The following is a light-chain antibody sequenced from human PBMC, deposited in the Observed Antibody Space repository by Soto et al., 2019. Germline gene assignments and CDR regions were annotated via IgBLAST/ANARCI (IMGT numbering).Light chain of an antibody. CDR1: QSVSSY. J-gene: IGKJ2*01. CDR2: DAS. Sequence: EIVLTQSPATLSLSPGERAILSCRASQSVSSYLAWYQQKPGQAPRLLIYDASNRATGIPARFSGSGSGTDFPLTISSLEPEDSAVYYCQQRSNWPPTFGQGTKLEIK. V-gene: IGKV3-11*01. CDR3: QQRSNWPPT.